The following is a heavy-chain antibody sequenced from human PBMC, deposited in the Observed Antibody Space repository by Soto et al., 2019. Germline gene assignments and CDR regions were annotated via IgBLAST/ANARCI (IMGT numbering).Heavy chain of an antibody. CDR2: TNPNGGGR. CDR1: GYTFTGYY. J-gene: IGHJ5*01. Sequence: ASVKVSCKASGYTFTGYYLHWVRQAPGQGLEWMGWTNPNGGGRNYAQKFQGRVTMTRDTSINTAYMELNNLGSDDTAVYYCTRDYGGYCSGDACYFGSLDSWGQGTLVTVSS. D-gene: IGHD2-15*01. V-gene: IGHV1-2*02. CDR3: TRDYGGYCSGDACYFGSLDS.